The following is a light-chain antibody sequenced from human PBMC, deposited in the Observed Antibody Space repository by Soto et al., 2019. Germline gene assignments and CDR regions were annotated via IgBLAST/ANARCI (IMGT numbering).Light chain of an antibody. CDR1: QGISSY. V-gene: IGKV1-8*01. Sequence: AIRMTQSPSSLSASTGDRVTITCRASQGISSYLAWYQQKPGKAPKVLIYAASTLQSGVPSRFSGSGSGTDFTLTISCLQSEDFATYYCQQYYSYSWTFGQGTKVEIK. CDR3: QQYYSYSWT. CDR2: AAS. J-gene: IGKJ1*01.